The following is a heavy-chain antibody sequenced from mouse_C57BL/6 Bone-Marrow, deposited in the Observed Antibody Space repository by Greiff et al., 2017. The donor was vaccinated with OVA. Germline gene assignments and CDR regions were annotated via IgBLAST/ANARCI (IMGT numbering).Heavy chain of an antibody. J-gene: IGHJ2*01. CDR1: GYTFTSYW. D-gene: IGHD2-3*01. CDR3: ARSEDGYYVDY. CDR2: IHPNSGST. V-gene: IGHV1-64*01. Sequence: QVQLQQPGAELVKPGASVKLSCKASGYTFTSYWMPWVKQRPGQGLEWIGMIHPNSGSTNYNEKFKSKATLTVDKSSSTAYMQLSSLTSEDSAVYYWARSEDGYYVDYWGQGTTLTVSS.